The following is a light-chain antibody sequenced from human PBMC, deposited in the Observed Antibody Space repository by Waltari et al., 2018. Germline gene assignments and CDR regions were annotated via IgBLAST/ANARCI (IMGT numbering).Light chain of an antibody. J-gene: IGLJ2*01. Sequence: SYELTQPPSVSVSPGQTATITCSGDNLGDHYACWYQQRPGQSPVLVIFQHTNRPSGIPERFSGSNSGNTATLTISGTQAMDEADYYCQVWDSSTAHVVFGGGTKLTVL. V-gene: IGLV3-1*01. CDR1: NLGDHY. CDR3: QVWDSSTAHVV. CDR2: QHT.